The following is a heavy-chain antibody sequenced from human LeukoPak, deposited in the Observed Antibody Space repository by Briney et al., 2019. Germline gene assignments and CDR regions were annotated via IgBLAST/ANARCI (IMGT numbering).Heavy chain of an antibody. Sequence: KSSETLSLTCTVSGGPISNYYWSWIRQPAGKGLEWIRRIYSSGSTNYNLFLKSRVTMSVDTSKSQVSLKLTSVTAADTAVYYCAREGSCAGGGCYRADFDSWGQGTLVTVSS. CDR3: AREGSCAGGGCYRADFDS. D-gene: IGHD2-8*02. V-gene: IGHV4-4*07. CDR1: GGPISNYY. CDR2: IYSSGST. J-gene: IGHJ4*02.